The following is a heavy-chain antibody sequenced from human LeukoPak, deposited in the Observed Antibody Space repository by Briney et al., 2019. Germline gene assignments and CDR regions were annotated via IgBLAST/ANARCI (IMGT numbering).Heavy chain of an antibody. CDR2: IKSDGSDI. CDR3: AREKCTYGPDF. Sequence: PGGSLRLSCAASGFTFDSYWMHWVRQAPGKGLVWVSRIKSDGSDITYADSVKGRFTISRDNAKNMVFLQMNSLRGEDTAIYYCAREKCTYGPDFWGQGTLVTVSS. V-gene: IGHV3-74*01. CDR1: GFTFDSYW. D-gene: IGHD3-10*01. J-gene: IGHJ4*02.